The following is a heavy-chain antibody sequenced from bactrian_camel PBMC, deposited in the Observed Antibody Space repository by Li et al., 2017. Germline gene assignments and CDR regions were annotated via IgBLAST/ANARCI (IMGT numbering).Heavy chain of an antibody. D-gene: IGHD7*01. CDR1: GFTSSDYY. V-gene: IGHV3-2*01. J-gene: IGHJ4*01. CDR3: AAGCAWPKPH. CDR2: ISRAESNT. Sequence: HVQLVESGGGLVQPGGSLRLSCAASGFTSSDYYIGWVRQAPGKGLEWVSSISRAESNTYYAESVQGRFTISRDNAKNTLYLQLNSLKAEDAAMYYCAAGCAWPKPHWGQGTQVTVS.